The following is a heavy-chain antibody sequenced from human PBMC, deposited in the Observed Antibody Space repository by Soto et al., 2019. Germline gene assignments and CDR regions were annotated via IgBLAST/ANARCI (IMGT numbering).Heavy chain of an antibody. CDR1: GYTFTSYS. D-gene: IGHD6-19*01. CDR2: INAGNGNT. Sequence: ASVKVSCKASGYTFTSYSMHWVRQAPGQRLEWMGWINAGNGNTKYSQKFQGRVTITRDTSASTAYMELSSLRSEDTAVYYCAIAQWLVNFDYWGQGTLVTVSS. J-gene: IGHJ4*02. CDR3: AIAQWLVNFDY. V-gene: IGHV1-3*01.